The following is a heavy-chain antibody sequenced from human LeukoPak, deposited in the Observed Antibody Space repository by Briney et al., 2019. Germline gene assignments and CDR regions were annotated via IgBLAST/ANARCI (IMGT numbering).Heavy chain of an antibody. CDR2: IYYSGST. Sequence: PSETLSLTCTVSGGSISSYYWSWIRQPPGKGLEWIGYIYYSGSTNYNPSLKSRVTISVDTSKNQFSLKLSSVTAADTAVYYCARLRRIYDFWSGYPGLGFDYWGQGTLVTVSS. D-gene: IGHD3-3*01. J-gene: IGHJ4*02. CDR1: GGSISSYY. CDR3: ARLRRIYDFWSGYPGLGFDY. V-gene: IGHV4-59*12.